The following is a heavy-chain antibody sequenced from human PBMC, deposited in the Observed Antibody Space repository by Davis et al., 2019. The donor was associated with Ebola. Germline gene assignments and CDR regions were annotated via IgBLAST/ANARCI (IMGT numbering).Heavy chain of an antibody. V-gene: IGHV3-23*01. CDR2: ISGSGGST. D-gene: IGHD3-3*01. CDR1: GFTFSSYA. J-gene: IGHJ6*02. Sequence: GGSLRLSCAASGFTFSSYAMSWVRQAPGKGLEWVSAISGSGGSTYYADSVKGRFTISRDNAKNSLYLQMNSLRAEDTAVYYCARDQETYYDFWSGYYTSYYGMDVWGQGTTVTVSS. CDR3: ARDQETYYDFWSGYYTSYYGMDV.